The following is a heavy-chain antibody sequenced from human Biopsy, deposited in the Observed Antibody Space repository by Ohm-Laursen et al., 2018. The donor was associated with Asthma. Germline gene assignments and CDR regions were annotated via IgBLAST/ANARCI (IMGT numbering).Heavy chain of an antibody. D-gene: IGHD1-14*01. CDR1: GLIDSSNG. CDR2: IYSGGGT. J-gene: IGHJ4*02. Sequence: SLRLSCAAHGLIDSSNGMCWVRQPPGKGLEWVYGIYSGGGTFYADSVKGRVTISRDISKNTLSLQIDSPRAEDTAVYYCARDGPELPTELDYWGPGTLVTVSS. CDR3: ARDGPELPTELDY. V-gene: IGHV3-53*01.